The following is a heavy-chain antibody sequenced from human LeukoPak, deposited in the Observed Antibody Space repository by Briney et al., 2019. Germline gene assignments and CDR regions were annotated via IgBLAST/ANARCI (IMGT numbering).Heavy chain of an antibody. D-gene: IGHD3-10*01. V-gene: IGHV1-3*01. CDR3: ARAGYGSGTEYYYGMDV. CDR1: GYTFTSYA. CDR2: INAGNGNT. Sequence: ASVKVSCKASGYTFTSYAMHWVRQAPGQRLEWMGWINAGNGNTKYSQKFQGRVTITRDTSASTAYMELSSLRSGDTAVYYCARAGYGSGTEYYYGMDVWGQGTTVTVSS. J-gene: IGHJ6*02.